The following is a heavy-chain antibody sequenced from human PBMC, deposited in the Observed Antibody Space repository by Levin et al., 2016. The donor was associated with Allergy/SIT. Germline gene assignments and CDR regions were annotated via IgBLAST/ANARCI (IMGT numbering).Heavy chain of an antibody. CDR3: ARGWTDYYDSSGYKQNDAFDI. D-gene: IGHD3-22*01. J-gene: IGHJ3*02. CDR2: IYYSGST. V-gene: IGHV4-59*01. Sequence: WIRQPPGKGLEWIGYIYYSGSTNYNPSLKSRVTISVDTSKNQFSLKLSSVTAADTAVYYCARGWTDYYDSSGYKQNDAFDIWGQGTMVTVSS.